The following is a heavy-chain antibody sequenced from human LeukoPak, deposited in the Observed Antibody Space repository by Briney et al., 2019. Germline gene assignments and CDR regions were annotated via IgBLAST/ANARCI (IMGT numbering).Heavy chain of an antibody. D-gene: IGHD6-13*01. CDR1: GFTFNSYE. CDR2: ISSSGSTI. V-gene: IGHV3-48*03. J-gene: IGHJ5*02. Sequence: GGSLRLSCAASGFTFNSYEMNWVRQAPGKGLEWVSYISSSGSTIYYADSVKGRFTISRDNAKNSLYLQMNSLRAEDTAVYYCARASGIAAARDWFDPWGQGTLVTVSS. CDR3: ARASGIAAARDWFDP.